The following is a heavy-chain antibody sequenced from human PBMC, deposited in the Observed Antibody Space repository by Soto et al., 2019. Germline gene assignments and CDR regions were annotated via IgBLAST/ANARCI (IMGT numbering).Heavy chain of an antibody. Sequence: GASVKVSCKASGYTFTRSGISWVRQAPGQGLEWMGWINAGNSDTKYSQKFQGRVTITSDTSASTAYMELRSLRSDDTAVYYCARDPPTYYYDSSGYYVRFDYWGQGTLVTVSS. CDR1: GYTFTRSG. CDR2: INAGNSDT. V-gene: IGHV1-18*01. D-gene: IGHD3-22*01. CDR3: ARDPPTYYYDSSGYYVRFDY. J-gene: IGHJ4*02.